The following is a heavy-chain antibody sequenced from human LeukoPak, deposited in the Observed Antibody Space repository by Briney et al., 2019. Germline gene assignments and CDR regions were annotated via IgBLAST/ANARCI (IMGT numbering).Heavy chain of an antibody. Sequence: PGGSLRLSCAASGFTVSSNCMSWVRQAPGKGLEWVSVIYSGGSTYYADSVKGRFTISRDNSKNTLYLQMNSLRAEDTAVYYCASHYLYYYDSSGYFSYWGQGTLVTVSS. V-gene: IGHV3-53*01. CDR1: GFTVSSNC. CDR2: IYSGGST. J-gene: IGHJ4*02. D-gene: IGHD3-22*01. CDR3: ASHYLYYYDSSGYFSY.